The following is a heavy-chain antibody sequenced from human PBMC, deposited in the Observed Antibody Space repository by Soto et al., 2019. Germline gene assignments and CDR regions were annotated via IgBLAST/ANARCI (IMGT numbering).Heavy chain of an antibody. CDR3: AKQPLKVPLRFDY. D-gene: IGHD6-25*01. CDR2: ISPTGGST. J-gene: IGHJ4*02. CDR1: GFPFSTYA. Sequence: EVQLLESGGNLVQPGGSLRLSCAGSGFPFSTYAVSWVRQTPGKGLEWVSAISPTGGSTYYAASVRGRFTISRDNSKNTVFLQMSGLRAEDTAIYYCAKQPLKVPLRFDYWGQGTLVTVSS. V-gene: IGHV3-23*01.